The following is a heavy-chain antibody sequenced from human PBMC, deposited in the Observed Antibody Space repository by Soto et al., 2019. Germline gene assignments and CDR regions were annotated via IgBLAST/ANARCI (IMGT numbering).Heavy chain of an antibody. CDR2: ISSSSSYI. J-gene: IGHJ6*02. CDR3: ARVLVVAAPIPRTYGMDV. D-gene: IGHD2-15*01. V-gene: IGHV3-21*01. Sequence: PGASLRLACAASGFTFGSYSMNWVRQAPGKGLEWVSSISSSSSYIYYADSVKGRFTISRDNAKNSLYLQMNSLRAEDTAVYYCARVLVVAAPIPRTYGMDVWGQGTTVTVS. CDR1: GFTFGSYS.